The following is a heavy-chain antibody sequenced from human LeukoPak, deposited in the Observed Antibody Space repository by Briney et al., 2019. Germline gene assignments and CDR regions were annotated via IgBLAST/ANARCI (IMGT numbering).Heavy chain of an antibody. Sequence: GGSLRLSCAASGFAFSSYWMHWVRQAPGKGLVWVSRINSDGSSTYYADSVKGRFTISRDNSKNTLYLQMNSLRAEDTAVYYCARETYYDSAGTFDYWGQGTLVTVSS. CDR2: INSDGSST. CDR1: GFAFSSYW. D-gene: IGHD3-22*01. CDR3: ARETYYDSAGTFDY. V-gene: IGHV3-74*01. J-gene: IGHJ4*02.